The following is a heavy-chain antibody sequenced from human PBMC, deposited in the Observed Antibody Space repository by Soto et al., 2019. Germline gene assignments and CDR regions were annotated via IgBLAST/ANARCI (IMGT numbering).Heavy chain of an antibody. CDR1: GFTFSSYW. D-gene: IGHD3-3*01. V-gene: IGHV3-7*03. CDR2: IKQDGSEK. Sequence: GWSLRLSCAASGFTFSSYWMSWVRQAPGKGLEWVANIKQDGSEKYYVDSVKGRFTISRDNAKNSLYLQMDSLRAEDTAVYYCARDYEVWSGSHRHYYGMDVWGHGTKVTVAS. CDR3: ARDYEVWSGSHRHYYGMDV. J-gene: IGHJ6*02.